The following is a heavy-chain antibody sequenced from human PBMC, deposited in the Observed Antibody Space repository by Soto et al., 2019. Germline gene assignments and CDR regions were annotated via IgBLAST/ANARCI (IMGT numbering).Heavy chain of an antibody. CDR2: IKDGNDNT. CDR3: ARDLLGSGWTPLDY. V-gene: IGHV1-3*01. J-gene: IGHJ4*02. Sequence: QVQLVQSGAEVKKPGASVKVSCKASGYTFTTYAIHWVRQAPGQRLEWMGWIKDGNDNTKDSQNFQGRVTITRDTSASTAYMELSSLTSEDTAVYYCARDLLGSGWTPLDYWGQGTLVTVSS. D-gene: IGHD6-19*01. CDR1: GYTFTTYA.